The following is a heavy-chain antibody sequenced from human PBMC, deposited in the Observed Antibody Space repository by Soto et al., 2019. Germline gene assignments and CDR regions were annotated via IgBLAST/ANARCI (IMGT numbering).Heavy chain of an antibody. V-gene: IGHV3-30*18. CDR3: AKGISSATIAPYAMDV. CDR2: ISYDGGNI. J-gene: IGHJ6*02. Sequence: PGGSLRLSCEASGFDFRSYAMRWVRQAPGKGLEWVGVISYDGGNIYYADSVKGRFTISRDNSKNTLYLQVKSLRPEDTAVYYCAKGISSATIAPYAMDVWGQGTTVTVSS. CDR1: GFDFRSYA. D-gene: IGHD2-21*01.